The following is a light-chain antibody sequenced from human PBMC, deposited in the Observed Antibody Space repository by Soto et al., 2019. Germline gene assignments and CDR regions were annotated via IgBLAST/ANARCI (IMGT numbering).Light chain of an antibody. CDR2: AVS. CDR1: SSDVGGYNY. V-gene: IGLV2-14*01. Sequence: QSALTQPASVSGSPGQSITISCTGTSSDVGGYNYVSWYQQHPGKAPTLMIYAVSNRPSGVSNRFSGSKSANTASLTISGLQAEDDADYYCSSYTSSSTRVFGTGTKVTVL. J-gene: IGLJ1*01. CDR3: SSYTSSSTRV.